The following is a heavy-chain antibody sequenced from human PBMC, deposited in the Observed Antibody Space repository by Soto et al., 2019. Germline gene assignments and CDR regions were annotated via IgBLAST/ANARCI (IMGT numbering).Heavy chain of an antibody. J-gene: IGHJ4*02. D-gene: IGHD2-15*01. CDR3: ARGAVGREYCSGGRCSCFDY. CDR2: ISSSSSTI. CDR1: GFTFSSYS. V-gene: IGHV3-48*01. Sequence: EVQLVESGGGLVQPGGSLRLSCAASGFTFSSYSMNWVRQAPGKGLEWVSYISSSSSTIYYAYSVKGRFTISRDHAKNPLYLHVKRVRAEDTGVYYCARGAVGREYCSGGRCSCFDYWGQGAMVTVSS.